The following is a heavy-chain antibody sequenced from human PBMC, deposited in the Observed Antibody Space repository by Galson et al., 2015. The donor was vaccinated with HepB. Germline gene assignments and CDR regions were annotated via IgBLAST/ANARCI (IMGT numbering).Heavy chain of an antibody. Sequence: ETLSLTCTVSGGSISSSSYYWGWIRQPPGNGLEWIGSIYYSGSTYYNPSLKSRVTISVDTSKNQFSLKLSSVTAADTAVYYCSFYGDNAWNAFDIWGQGTMVTVSS. CDR2: IYYSGST. D-gene: IGHD2-21*02. V-gene: IGHV4-39*01. J-gene: IGHJ3*02. CDR1: GGSISSSSYY. CDR3: SFYGDNAWNAFDI.